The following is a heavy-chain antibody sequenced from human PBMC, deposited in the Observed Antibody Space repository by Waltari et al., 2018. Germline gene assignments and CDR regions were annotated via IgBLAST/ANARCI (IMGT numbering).Heavy chain of an antibody. CDR2: IIPIFGTA. Sequence: QVQLVQSGAEVKKPGSSVKVSCKASGGTFSSYAISWVRQAPGPGLEWMGGIIPIFGTANYAQKFQGRVTMTADESTSTAYMELSSLRSEDTAVYYWARMVRDGYNAVPPDGWGQGTLVTVSS. D-gene: IGHD5-12*01. V-gene: IGHV1-69*13. CDR3: ARMVRDGYNAVPPDG. J-gene: IGHJ4*02. CDR1: GGTFSSYA.